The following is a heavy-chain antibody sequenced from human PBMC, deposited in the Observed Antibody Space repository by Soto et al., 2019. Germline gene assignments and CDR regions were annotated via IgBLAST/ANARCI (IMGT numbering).Heavy chain of an antibody. J-gene: IGHJ4*02. CDR3: ARADGDYGYYFDY. V-gene: IGHV4-59*01. CDR1: GGSISSYY. D-gene: IGHD4-17*01. CDR2: IYYSGST. Sequence: QVQLQESGPGLVKPSETLSLTCTVSGGSISSYYWSWIRQPPGKGLEWIGYIYYSGSTNYNPSLKRRVTISVDTSKNQFSLKLSSVTAADTAVYYCARADGDYGYYFDYWGQGTLVTVSS.